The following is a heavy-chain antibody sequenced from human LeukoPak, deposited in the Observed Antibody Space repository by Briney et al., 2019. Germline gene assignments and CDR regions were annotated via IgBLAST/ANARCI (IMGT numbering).Heavy chain of an antibody. V-gene: IGHV1-46*01. Sequence: GASVKVSCKASGYTFTSYYMHWVRQAPGQGLEWMGIINPSGGSTSYAQKFQGRVTMTRDTSTSTVYMELSSLRSEDTAVYYCARLGPAPYDSSGYIWFDPGGQGTLVTVSS. CDR2: INPSGGST. CDR3: ARLGPAPYDSSGYIWFDP. J-gene: IGHJ5*02. D-gene: IGHD3-22*01. CDR1: GYTFTSYY.